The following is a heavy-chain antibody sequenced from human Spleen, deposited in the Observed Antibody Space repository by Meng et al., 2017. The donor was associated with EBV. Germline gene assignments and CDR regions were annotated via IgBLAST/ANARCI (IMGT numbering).Heavy chain of an antibody. Sequence: QGQLQESGPGLVKPSGALSLPVAVSSGSINSGYWWSWVRQPPGKGLEWIGEVYHDGTTNYSPSLKSRLTISVEKSMNQFSLKLTSVTAADTAVYYCARSPYSGSYYANFDYWGQGVLVTVSS. CDR2: VYHDGTT. V-gene: IGHV4-4*02. CDR1: SGSINSGYW. CDR3: ARSPYSGSYYANFDY. D-gene: IGHD1-26*01. J-gene: IGHJ4*02.